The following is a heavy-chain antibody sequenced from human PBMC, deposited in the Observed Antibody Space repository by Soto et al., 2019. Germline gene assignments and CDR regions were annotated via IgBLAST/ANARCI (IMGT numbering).Heavy chain of an antibody. J-gene: IGHJ3*02. CDR1: GFTFSSYG. D-gene: IGHD2-2*01. V-gene: IGHV3-33*01. Sequence: PGGSLRLSCAASGFTFSSYGMHWVRQAPGKGLEWVAVIWYDGSNKYYADSVKGRFTISRDNSKNTLYLQMNSLRAEDTAVYYCAREGYCSSTSCYAVAFDIWGQGTMVTV. CDR3: AREGYCSSTSCYAVAFDI. CDR2: IWYDGSNK.